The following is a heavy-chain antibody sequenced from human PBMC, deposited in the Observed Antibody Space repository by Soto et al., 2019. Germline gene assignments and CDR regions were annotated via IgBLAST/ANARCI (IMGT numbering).Heavy chain of an antibody. D-gene: IGHD2-2*01. Sequence: SVKVSCKASGGTFSSYTISWVRQAPGQGLEWMGRIIPILGIANYAQKFQGRVTITADKSTSTAYMELSSLRSEDTAVYYCARGYCSSTSCHVFYHMDVWGKGTTVTVSS. CDR2: IIPILGIA. V-gene: IGHV1-69*02. CDR3: ARGYCSSTSCHVFYHMDV. CDR1: GGTFSSYT. J-gene: IGHJ6*03.